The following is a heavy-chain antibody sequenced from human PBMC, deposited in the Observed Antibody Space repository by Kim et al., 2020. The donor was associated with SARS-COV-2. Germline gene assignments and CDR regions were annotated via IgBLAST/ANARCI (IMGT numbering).Heavy chain of an antibody. CDR2: INSDGTIS. Sequence: GGSLRLSCAATGFTFSTFWMHWVRQSPGKGLVWVSRINSDGTISTYADSVKGRFTISRDNAKKTPYLQMNRLRAEETAIYYCDREGLSSAGDYWGQGT. V-gene: IGHV3-74*01. J-gene: IGHJ4*02. CDR1: GFTFSTFW. D-gene: IGHD6-13*01. CDR3: DREGLSSAGDY.